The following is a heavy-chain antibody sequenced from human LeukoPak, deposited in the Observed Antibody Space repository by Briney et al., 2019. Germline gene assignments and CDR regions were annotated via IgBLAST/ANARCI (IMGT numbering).Heavy chain of an antibody. D-gene: IGHD3-10*01. J-gene: IGHJ6*03. V-gene: IGHV5-51*01. Sequence: GESLKISCKGSGYSFSSYWIGWVRQMPGKGLEWMGIIYPGDSETRNSPSFEGQVTISVDKSISTAYVQWSSLKASDTATYYCARQSLSYYYGSGSYRHYYYYYMDVWGEGTTVTVSS. CDR2: IYPGDSET. CDR3: ARQSLSYYYGSGSYRHYYYYYMDV. CDR1: GYSFSSYW.